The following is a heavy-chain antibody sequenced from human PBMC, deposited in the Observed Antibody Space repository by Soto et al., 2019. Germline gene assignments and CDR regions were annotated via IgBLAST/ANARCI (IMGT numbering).Heavy chain of an antibody. V-gene: IGHV3-23*01. CDR3: ASAKAVVVAALGI. CDR2: ISENGGSRGGT. Sequence: EGHLLESGGGLVQPGGSLRLSCTASGFTFSNSAMIWVRQAPGQGLEWVASISENGGSRGGTYYADSVKGRFTISRNNSKSTLYPQVDSLTGADTAVYYCASAKAVVVAALGIWGQGTMVTVSS. J-gene: IGHJ3*02. D-gene: IGHD2-21*01. CDR1: GFTFSNSA.